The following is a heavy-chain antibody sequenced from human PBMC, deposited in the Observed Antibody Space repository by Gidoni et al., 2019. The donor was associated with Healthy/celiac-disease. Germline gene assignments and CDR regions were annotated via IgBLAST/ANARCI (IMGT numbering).Heavy chain of an antibody. Sequence: QITLKESGPTLVKPTQTLTLTCTFSGFSLSTSGVGVGWIRQPPGKALEWLALIYWNDDKRYSPSLKSRLTITKDTSKNQVVLTMTNMDPVDTATYYCARYCSSTSCPESDAFDIWGQGTMVTVSS. J-gene: IGHJ3*02. V-gene: IGHV2-5*01. CDR1: GFSLSTSGVG. CDR3: ARYCSSTSCPESDAFDI. CDR2: IYWNDDK. D-gene: IGHD2-2*01.